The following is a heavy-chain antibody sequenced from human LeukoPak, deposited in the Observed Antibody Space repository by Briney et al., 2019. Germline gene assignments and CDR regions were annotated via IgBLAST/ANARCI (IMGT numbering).Heavy chain of an antibody. V-gene: IGHV3-23*01. J-gene: IGHJ6*02. D-gene: IGHD3-22*01. CDR1: GFTFSSYA. CDR2: ISGSGGST. Sequence: GGSLRLSCAASGFTFSSYAMSWVRQAPGKGLEWVSAISGSGGSTYYADCVKGRFTISRDNSKNTLYLRMNSLRAEDTVVYYCARQKYYYDSSGELDYYGMDVWGQGTTVTVSS. CDR3: ARQKYYYDSSGELDYYGMDV.